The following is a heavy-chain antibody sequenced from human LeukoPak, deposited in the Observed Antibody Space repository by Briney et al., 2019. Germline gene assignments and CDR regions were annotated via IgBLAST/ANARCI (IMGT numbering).Heavy chain of an antibody. CDR3: AGSYGDYVAWFDP. Sequence: SETLSLTCTVSGGSISSYYWSWIRQPPGKGLEWIGYIYYSGSTNYNPSLKSRVTISVDTSKNQFSLKLSSVTAADTAVYYCAGSYGDYVAWFDPWGQGTLVAVSS. CDR1: GGSISSYY. J-gene: IGHJ5*02. V-gene: IGHV4-59*08. CDR2: IYYSGST. D-gene: IGHD4-17*01.